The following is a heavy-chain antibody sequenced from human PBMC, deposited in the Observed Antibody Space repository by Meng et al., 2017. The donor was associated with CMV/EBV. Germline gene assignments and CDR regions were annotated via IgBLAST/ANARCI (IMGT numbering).Heavy chain of an antibody. V-gene: IGHV1-8*01. D-gene: IGHD3-9*01. CDR3: ARDIRYPGTDDAFDI. CDR2: MNPNSGNT. CDR1: GYTFTSYD. J-gene: IGHJ3*02. Sequence: ASVKVSCKASGYTFTSYDINWVRQATGQGLEWMGWMNPNSGNTGYAQKFQGRVTMTRNTSISTAFMGLSSLRSEDTAVYYCARDIRYPGTDDAFDIWGQGTMVTVSS.